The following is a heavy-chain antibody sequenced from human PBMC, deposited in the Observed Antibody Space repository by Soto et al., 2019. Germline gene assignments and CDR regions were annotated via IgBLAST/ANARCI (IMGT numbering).Heavy chain of an antibody. D-gene: IGHD1-26*01. CDR2: ISAYNGNT. J-gene: IGHJ4*02. CDR3: ARGETPIDY. V-gene: IGHV1-18*01. CDR1: GYTFTNFG. Sequence: ASVKVSCKASGYTFTNFGISWVRQAPGQGLEWMGWISAYNGNTKYAQNFQGRVTMTTDTSTSTPYMEPRSPRSDDTAVYYCARGETPIDYWGQGTLVTVSS.